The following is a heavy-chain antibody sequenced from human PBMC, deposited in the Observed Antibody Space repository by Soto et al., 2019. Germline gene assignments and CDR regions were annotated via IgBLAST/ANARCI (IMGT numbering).Heavy chain of an antibody. J-gene: IGHJ4*02. Sequence: EVQLLESGGGLVQPGGSLRLSCADSGFSSNNYVMTWVRQAPGKGLEWVSTISGSGDSTYYADSVKGRFTISRDFSKSTLYLQMNSLRAEDTAVYYCAKDWRYSSSSFFDYWGQGTLVTVSS. CDR1: GFSSNNYV. V-gene: IGHV3-23*01. D-gene: IGHD6-6*01. CDR3: AKDWRYSSSSFFDY. CDR2: ISGSGDST.